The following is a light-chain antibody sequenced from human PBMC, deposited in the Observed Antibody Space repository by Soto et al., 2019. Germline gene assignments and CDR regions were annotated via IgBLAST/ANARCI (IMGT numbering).Light chain of an antibody. J-gene: IGLJ2*01. CDR2: EVN. CDR3: GSYAGNNTWV. CDR1: SSDVGGYNY. V-gene: IGLV2-8*01. Sequence: QSALTQPPSASGSPGQSVTISCSGTSSDVGGYNYVSWYQQHPVKAPKLMIYEVNKRPSGVPARFSGSRSGNTASLTVSGLQAEDEGDYYCGSYAGNNTWVFGGGTQLTVL.